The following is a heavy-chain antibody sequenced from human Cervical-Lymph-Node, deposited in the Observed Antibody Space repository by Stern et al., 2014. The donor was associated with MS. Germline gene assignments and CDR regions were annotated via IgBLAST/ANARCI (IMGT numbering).Heavy chain of an antibody. CDR3: ARRMVRSDYFDY. CDR2: VYWDDDE. CDR1: GFSLTTRDVA. V-gene: IGHV2-5*02. Sequence: SGPTLLKPTQTLTLTCSFSGFSLTTRDVAVGWIRQPPGQALEWLALVYWDDDERYSPSLKNRLSISKDTFRNRVVLTMTGMDPVDTGTYFCARRMVRSDYFDYWGQGSLVTVSS. J-gene: IGHJ4*02. D-gene: IGHD3-10*01.